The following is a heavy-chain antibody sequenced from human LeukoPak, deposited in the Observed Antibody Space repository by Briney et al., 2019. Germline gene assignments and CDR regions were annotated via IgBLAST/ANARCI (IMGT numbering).Heavy chain of an antibody. CDR3: ARLRIAAAGTAYYYYYGMDV. Sequence: PSETLSLTCTVSGGSISSSSYYWGWIRQPPGTGLEWIGSIYYSGSTYYNPSLKSRVTISVDTSKNQFSLKLSSVTAADTAVYYCARLRIAAAGTAYYYYYGMDVWGQGTTVAVSS. V-gene: IGHV4-39*01. D-gene: IGHD6-13*01. CDR2: IYYSGST. CDR1: GGSISSSSYY. J-gene: IGHJ6*02.